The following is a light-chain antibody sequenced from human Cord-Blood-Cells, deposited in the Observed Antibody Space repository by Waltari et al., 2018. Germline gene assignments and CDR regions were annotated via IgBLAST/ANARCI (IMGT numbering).Light chain of an antibody. J-gene: IGKJ5*01. CDR3: QQYNNWPPIT. V-gene: IGKV3-15*01. CDR1: QSVSSN. CDR2: GAS. Sequence: EIVMTQSPATLSVSPGERATLSCRASQSVSSNLAWYQQKPGQAPRLLIYGASTRATGIAARFSGSGSGTEFTLTSSSRQSEDFAVYYCQQYNNWPPITFGQGTRLEIK.